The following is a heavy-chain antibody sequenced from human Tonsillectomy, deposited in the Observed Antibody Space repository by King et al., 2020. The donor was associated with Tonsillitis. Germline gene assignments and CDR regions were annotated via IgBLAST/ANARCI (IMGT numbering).Heavy chain of an antibody. Sequence: VQLQESVPGLVKPSETLSLTCTVSGGSIDSFYWSWIRQPPGKGLEWIGYIYYSGSTNYNPSLKSRVTISLDMSKNQFSLKLNSVTAADTAVFYCAREPDFGANSGAFDIWGQGTMVTVSS. CDR1: GGSIDSFY. CDR3: AREPDFGANSGAFDI. V-gene: IGHV4-59*01. D-gene: IGHD4-23*01. CDR2: IYYSGST. J-gene: IGHJ3*02.